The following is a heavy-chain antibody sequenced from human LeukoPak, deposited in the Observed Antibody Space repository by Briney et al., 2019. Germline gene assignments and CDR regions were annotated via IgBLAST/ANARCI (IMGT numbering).Heavy chain of an antibody. CDR1: GFTFSSYA. V-gene: IGHV3-23*01. J-gene: IGHJ4*02. Sequence: PGGSLRLSCAASGFTFSSYAMSWVRQAPGKGLEWVSAISGSGGSTYYADSVKGRSTISRDNSKNTLYLQMNSLRAEDTAVYYCAKDGRIAAAGRDAFGYWGQGTLVTVSS. CDR2: ISGSGGST. CDR3: AKDGRIAAAGRDAFGY. D-gene: IGHD6-13*01.